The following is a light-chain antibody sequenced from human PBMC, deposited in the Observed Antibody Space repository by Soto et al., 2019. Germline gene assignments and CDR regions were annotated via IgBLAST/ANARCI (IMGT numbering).Light chain of an antibody. CDR1: SSDVGAYNY. J-gene: IGLJ2*01. CDR3: TSWTTSTTMK. Sequence: QSALTQPASVSGSPGQSITISCTGTSSDVGAYNYVSWYQQHPGKAPKLMIYDVNIRPSGVSNRFSGSKSGNTASLTISGLQAEDEADYYCTSWTTSTTMKVGGGTK. CDR2: DVN. V-gene: IGLV2-14*01.